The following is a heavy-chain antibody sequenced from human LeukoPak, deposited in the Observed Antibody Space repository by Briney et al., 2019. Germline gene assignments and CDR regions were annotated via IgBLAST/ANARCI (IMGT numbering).Heavy chain of an antibody. CDR2: ISSSSTTI. CDR1: GFTFSSYS. V-gene: IGHV3-48*02. D-gene: IGHD6-19*01. Sequence: GGSLRLSCAASGFTFSSYSMNWVRQAPGKGLEWVSYISSSSTTIYYADSVKGRFAISRDNAKNSLYLQMNSLRDEDTAVYYCARALGSSGWYFGHWGQGTLVTVSS. J-gene: IGHJ4*02. CDR3: ARALGSSGWYFGH.